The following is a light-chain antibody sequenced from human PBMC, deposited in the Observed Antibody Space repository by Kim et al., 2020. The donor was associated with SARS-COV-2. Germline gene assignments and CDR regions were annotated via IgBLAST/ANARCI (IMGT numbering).Light chain of an antibody. CDR2: QDS. Sequence: SYELTQPPSVSVSPGQTASITCSGDKLGDKYACWYQQKPGQSPVLVIYQDSKRPSGIPERFSGSNSGNTATLTISGTQAMEEADYYCQAWDSSTVWVFGG. J-gene: IGLJ3*02. CDR1: KLGDKY. V-gene: IGLV3-1*01. CDR3: QAWDSSTVWV.